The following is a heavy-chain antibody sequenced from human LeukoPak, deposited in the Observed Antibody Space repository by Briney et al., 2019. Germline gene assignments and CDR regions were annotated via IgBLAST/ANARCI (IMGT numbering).Heavy chain of an antibody. CDR1: GFTFSNYW. CDR3: ARGGDSSNWYPGYFEY. D-gene: IGHD6-13*01. J-gene: IGHJ4*02. Sequence: PGGSLRLSCAASGFTFSNYWMHWVRQAPGKGPVWVSPIKSDGSSTRFADSVQGRFTISRDNGKNTLYLQMNSLRAEDTAVYYCARGGDSSNWYPGYFEYWGRGALVTVSS. CDR2: IKSDGSST. V-gene: IGHV3-74*01.